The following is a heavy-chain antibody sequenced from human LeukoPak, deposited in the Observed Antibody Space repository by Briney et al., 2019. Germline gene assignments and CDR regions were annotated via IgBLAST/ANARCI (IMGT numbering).Heavy chain of an antibody. Sequence: PSETLSLTCTVSGYSISSGYYWGWIRQPPGKGLEWIGSIYHSGSTYYNPSLKSRVTISVDTSKNQFSLKLSSVTAADTAVYYCARAHSSSYYFDYWGQGTLVTVSS. J-gene: IGHJ4*02. CDR3: ARAHSSSYYFDY. CDR1: GYSISSGYY. D-gene: IGHD6-6*01. CDR2: IYHSGST. V-gene: IGHV4-38-2*02.